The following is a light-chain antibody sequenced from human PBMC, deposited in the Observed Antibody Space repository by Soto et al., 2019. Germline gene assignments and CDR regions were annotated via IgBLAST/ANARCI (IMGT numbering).Light chain of an antibody. Sequence: TQSPDSLSFSLGERATINCKSSQSVLYGSDNKNYLAWYQQKRGQAPRFLIYGASSRATGIPDRFSGSGSGTDFTLTISRLEPEDFAVYYCQQYGRSPTTFGQGTKVDIK. CDR1: QSVLYGSDNKNY. CDR3: QQYGRSPTT. CDR2: GAS. J-gene: IGKJ1*01. V-gene: IGKV3-20*01.